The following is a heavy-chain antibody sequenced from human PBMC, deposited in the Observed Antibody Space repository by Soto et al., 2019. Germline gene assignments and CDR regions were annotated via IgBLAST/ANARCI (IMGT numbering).Heavy chain of an antibody. CDR3: AREPKYSSGCLDY. CDR1: GFTFSSYW. Sequence: GGSLRLSCAASGFTFSSYWMSWVRQAPGKGLEWVANIKQDGSEKYYVDSVKGRFTISRDNAKNSLYLQMNSLRAEDTAVYYCAREPKYSSGCLDYWGQGTLVTVSS. D-gene: IGHD6-19*01. J-gene: IGHJ4*02. V-gene: IGHV3-7*03. CDR2: IKQDGSEK.